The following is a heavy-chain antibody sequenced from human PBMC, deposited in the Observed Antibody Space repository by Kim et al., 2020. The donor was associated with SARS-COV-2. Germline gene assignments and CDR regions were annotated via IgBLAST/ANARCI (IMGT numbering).Heavy chain of an antibody. Sequence: NPSLKSRGTMSLDTSKNQFSLKLSSVSAADTAVYYCAKLITAVYWFFDPWGRGTLVTVSS. D-gene: IGHD1-20*01. V-gene: IGHV4-59*10. J-gene: IGHJ2*01. CDR3: AKLITAVYWFFDP.